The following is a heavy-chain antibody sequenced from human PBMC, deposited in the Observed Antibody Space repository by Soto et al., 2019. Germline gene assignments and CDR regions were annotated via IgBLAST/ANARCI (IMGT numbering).Heavy chain of an antibody. CDR2: MSGGGETT. CDR3: AKWHTYYYDSRGFSGFDY. CDR1: GLTFSSYA. D-gene: IGHD3-22*01. V-gene: IGHV3-23*01. J-gene: IGHJ4*02. Sequence: EVQLLESGGGLVQPGGSLRLSCAASGLTFSSYAMTWVRQAPGKGLEWVSAMSGGGETTYYADSVKGRFTISRDNSRNTLYLQMNSLRADDSAAYYCAKWHTYYYDSRGFSGFDYWGRGTLVTVSS.